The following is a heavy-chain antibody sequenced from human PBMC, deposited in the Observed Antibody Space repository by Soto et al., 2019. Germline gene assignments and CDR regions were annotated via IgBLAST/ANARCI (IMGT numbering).Heavy chain of an antibody. V-gene: IGHV3-33*01. CDR3: ARDGTALGTSIAGTIDY. J-gene: IGHJ4*02. CDR2: IWYDGSNK. D-gene: IGHD1-1*01. CDR1: GFTFSSYG. Sequence: GGSLRLSCAASGFTFSSYGMHWVRQAPGKGLEWVAVIWYDGSNKYYADSVKGRFTISRDNSKNTLYLQMNSLRAEDTAVYYCARDGTALGTSIAGTIDYWGQGTLVTVSS.